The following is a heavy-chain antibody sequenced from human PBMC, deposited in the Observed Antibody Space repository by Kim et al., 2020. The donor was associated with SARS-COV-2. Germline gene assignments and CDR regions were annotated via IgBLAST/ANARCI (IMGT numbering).Heavy chain of an antibody. V-gene: IGHV1-3*01. D-gene: IGHD1-26*01. CDR3: ASGGGLSSGSYRRAFDY. Sequence: ASVKVSCKASGYTFTSYAMHWVRQAPGQRLEWMGWINAGNGNTKYSQKFQGRVTITRDTSASTAYMELSSLRSEDTAVYYCASGGGLSSGSYRRAFDYWGQGTLVTVSS. CDR2: INAGNGNT. CDR1: GYTFTSYA. J-gene: IGHJ4*02.